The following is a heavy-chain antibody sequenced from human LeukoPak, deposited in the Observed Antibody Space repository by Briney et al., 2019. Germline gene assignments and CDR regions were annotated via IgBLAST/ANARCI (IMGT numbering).Heavy chain of an antibody. CDR3: ARQYSSSWYPTIYGFYFDY. CDR2: IKQDGSEK. D-gene: IGHD6-13*01. Sequence: GGSLRLSCVASGFTFSSYWMSWVRQAPGKGLEWVANIKQDGSEKYYVDSVKGRFTISRDNAKNSLYLQMNSLRAEDTAVYYCARQYSSSWYPTIYGFYFDYWGQGTLVTVSS. J-gene: IGHJ4*02. V-gene: IGHV3-7*01. CDR1: GFTFSSYW.